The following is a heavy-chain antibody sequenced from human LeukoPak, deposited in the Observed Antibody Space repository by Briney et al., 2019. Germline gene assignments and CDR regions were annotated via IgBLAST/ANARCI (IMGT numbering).Heavy chain of an antibody. Sequence: GGSLRLSCAASGFAFSSYAMTWVRQAPGKGLEWVASINHNGNVNYYVDSVKGRFTISRDNAKNSLYLQMSNLRAEDSAVYFCARGGGLDVWGQGATVTVSS. CDR3: ARGGGLDV. J-gene: IGHJ6*02. D-gene: IGHD3-16*01. V-gene: IGHV3-7*03. CDR1: GFAFSSYA. CDR2: INHNGNVN.